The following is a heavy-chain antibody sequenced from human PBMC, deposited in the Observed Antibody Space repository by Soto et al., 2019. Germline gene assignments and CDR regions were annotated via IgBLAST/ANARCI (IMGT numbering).Heavy chain of an antibody. CDR3: TTALDYGSGSYYNDAFDI. J-gene: IGHJ3*02. D-gene: IGHD3-10*01. V-gene: IGHV3-15*01. Sequence: GGSLRLSCAASGFIFSNAWMSWVRQAPGKGLEWVGRIKSKTDGGTTDYAAPVKGRFTISRDDSKNTLYLQMNSLKTEDTAVYYCTTALDYGSGSYYNDAFDIWGQGTMVTVSS. CDR2: IKSKTDGGTT. CDR1: GFIFSNAW.